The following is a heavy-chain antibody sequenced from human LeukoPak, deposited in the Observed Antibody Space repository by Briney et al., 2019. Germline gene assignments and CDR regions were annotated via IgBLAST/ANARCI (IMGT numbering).Heavy chain of an antibody. J-gene: IGHJ4*02. D-gene: IGHD2-15*01. Sequence: GGSLRLSCAASGFTFSSYEMNWVRQAPGKGLEWVAFIRYDGSNKYYADSVKGRFTISRDNSKNTLYLQMNSLRAEDTAVYYCARLGTYCSGGSCYIDYWGQGTLVTVSS. CDR2: IRYDGSNK. V-gene: IGHV3-33*08. CDR3: ARLGTYCSGGSCYIDY. CDR1: GFTFSSYE.